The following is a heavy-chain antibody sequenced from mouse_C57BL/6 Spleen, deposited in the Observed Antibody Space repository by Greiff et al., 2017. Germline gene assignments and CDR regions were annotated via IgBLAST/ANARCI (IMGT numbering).Heavy chain of an antibody. CDR3: VIYYGYEAWFAY. D-gene: IGHD2-2*01. CDR2: IHPNSGST. V-gene: IGHV1-64*01. Sequence: QVQLQQPGAELVKPAASVKLSCKASGYTFTSSWMHLVKQRPAQGLEWIGMIHPNSGSTNYNEKFKSKATLTVDKSSSTAYMQLSSLTYEDSAVYYCVIYYGYEAWFAYGGQGTLVTVSA. J-gene: IGHJ3*01. CDR1: GYTFTSSW.